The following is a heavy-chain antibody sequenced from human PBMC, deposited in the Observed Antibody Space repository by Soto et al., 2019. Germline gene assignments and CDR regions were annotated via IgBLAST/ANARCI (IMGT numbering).Heavy chain of an antibody. CDR3: AKEGSIKICRWDDY. D-gene: IGHD1-26*01. CDR2: VSFDGNVK. J-gene: IGHJ4*02. V-gene: IGHV3-30*18. Sequence: QVQLVESGGGVVQPGRSLRLSCAASGFTFSNYGMHWVRQAPGKGLEWVAVVSFDGNVKHYVDSVKGRFTISRDNSKNTLFLQMNSLTAEDTAVYYCAKEGSIKICRWDDYWGQGTLVTVSS. CDR1: GFTFSNYG.